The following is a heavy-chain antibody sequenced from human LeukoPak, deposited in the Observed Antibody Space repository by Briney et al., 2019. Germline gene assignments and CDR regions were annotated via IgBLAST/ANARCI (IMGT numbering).Heavy chain of an antibody. J-gene: IGHJ4*02. CDR3: ASASSHRTAAGGDY. CDR1: GFTFSTYW. CDR2: INGDGGSR. V-gene: IGHV3-74*01. Sequence: GGSLRPSCAASGFTFSTYWMHWVRQAPGEGLVWVSRINGDGGSRNYAGSVKGRFTISRDNAKNTLYLQMSSLRVEDTAVYYCASASSHRTAAGGDYWGQGTLVTVST. D-gene: IGHD6-13*01.